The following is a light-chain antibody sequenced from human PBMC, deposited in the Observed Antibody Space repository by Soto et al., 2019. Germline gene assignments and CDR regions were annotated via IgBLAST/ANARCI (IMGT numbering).Light chain of an antibody. CDR3: QQYGSSRT. CDR1: QSVSSSY. J-gene: IGKJ1*01. V-gene: IGKV3-20*01. CDR2: GAS. Sequence: EIVLTQSPGTLCLSPGERATLSCRASQSVSSSYLAWYQQKPGQAPRLLIYGASSRATGIPDRFSGSGSGTDFTLTISRLEPEDFAVYYCQQYGSSRTFGQATKVEIK.